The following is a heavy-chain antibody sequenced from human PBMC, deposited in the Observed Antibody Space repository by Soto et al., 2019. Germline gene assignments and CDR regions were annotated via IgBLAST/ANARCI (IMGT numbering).Heavy chain of an antibody. J-gene: IGHJ6*02. CDR3: ARDQGITGTTIYYYGMDV. Sequence: ASVKVSCKASGYTFTSYGISWVRQAPGQGLEWMGWISAYNGNTNYAQKLQGRVTMTTDTSTSTAYMELRSLRSDDTAVYYCARDQGITGTTIYYYGMDVWGQGTTVTVS. CDR1: GYTFTSYG. D-gene: IGHD1-20*01. V-gene: IGHV1-18*01. CDR2: ISAYNGNT.